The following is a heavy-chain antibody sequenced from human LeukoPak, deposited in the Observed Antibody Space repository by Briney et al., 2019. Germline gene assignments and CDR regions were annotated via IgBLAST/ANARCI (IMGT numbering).Heavy chain of an antibody. CDR1: GFTFSSYA. J-gene: IGHJ4*02. CDR2: ISSNGGST. D-gene: IGHD1-14*01. V-gene: IGHV3-64*01. Sequence: GGSLRLSCAASGFTFSSYAMHWVRQAPGKGLEYVSAISSNGGSTYYANSVKGRFTISRDNSKNTLYLQMGSLRAEDMAVYYCARVPDRGAFDYWGQGTLVTVPS. CDR3: ARVPDRGAFDY.